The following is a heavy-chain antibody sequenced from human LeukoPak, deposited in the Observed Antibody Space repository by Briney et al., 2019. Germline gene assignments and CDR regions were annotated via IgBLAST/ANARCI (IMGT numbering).Heavy chain of an antibody. CDR3: AKDSSRGYSIRAVDAFDI. CDR1: GFTFSSYG. V-gene: IGHV3-30*18. Sequence: GGSLRLSCAASGFTFSSYGMHWVRQAPGKGLEWVTVISYDGSKKYYADSVKGRFTISRDNSKNTLYLQMNSLRAEDTAVYYCAKDSSRGYSIRAVDAFDIWGQGTMVTVSS. J-gene: IGHJ3*02. CDR2: ISYDGSKK. D-gene: IGHD2-21*01.